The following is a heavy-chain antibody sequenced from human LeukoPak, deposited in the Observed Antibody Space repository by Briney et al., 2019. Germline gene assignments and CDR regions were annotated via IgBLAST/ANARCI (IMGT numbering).Heavy chain of an antibody. CDR3: TRWFGELYAPYYFDY. D-gene: IGHD3-10*01. Sequence: SVKVSCKASGGTFSSYAISWVRQAPGQGLEWMGGIIPIFGTANYAQKFQGRVTMTEDTSTDTAYMELSSLRSEDTAVYYCTRWFGELYAPYYFDYWGQGTLVTVSS. V-gene: IGHV1-69*06. J-gene: IGHJ4*02. CDR2: IIPIFGTA. CDR1: GGTFSSYA.